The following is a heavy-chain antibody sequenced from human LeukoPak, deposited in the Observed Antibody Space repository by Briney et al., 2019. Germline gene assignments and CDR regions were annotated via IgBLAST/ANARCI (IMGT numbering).Heavy chain of an antibody. J-gene: IGHJ4*02. V-gene: IGHV3-23*01. CDR1: GFTFSSYA. Sequence: GRSLRLSCAASGFTFSSYAMHWVRQAPGKGLEWVSAIVGSGYSTYYAASVKGRFTISRDNSKNTVYLQMDSLRAEDTAAYFCVRGRHYFDYWGQGALVTVSS. D-gene: IGHD5-24*01. CDR2: IVGSGYST. CDR3: VRGRHYFDY.